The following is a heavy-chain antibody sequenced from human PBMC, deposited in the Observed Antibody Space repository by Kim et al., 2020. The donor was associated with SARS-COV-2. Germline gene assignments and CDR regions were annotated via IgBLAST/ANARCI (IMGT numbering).Heavy chain of an antibody. CDR2: IGVSGGNT. CDR3: AKGGSQYSFEY. V-gene: IGHV3-23*01. CDR1: GFTFSTYA. J-gene: IGHJ4*02. D-gene: IGHD1-26*01. Sequence: GGSLRLSCAASGFTFSTYAMSWVRQAPGKGLEWVSIIGVSGGNTYYADSVKGRFTITRDNSKNTLYLQMNSLRAEDTAVYYCAKGGSQYSFEYWGQGTLVTVSS.